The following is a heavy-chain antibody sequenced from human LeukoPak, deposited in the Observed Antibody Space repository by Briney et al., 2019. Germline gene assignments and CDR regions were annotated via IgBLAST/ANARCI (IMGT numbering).Heavy chain of an antibody. CDR1: GGSISSSLYY. D-gene: IGHD1-26*01. J-gene: IGHJ5*02. Sequence: SETLSLTCTVSGGSISSSLYYWGWIRQPPGKGLEWIGTIYYSGSTYYNPSLRGRVTISVDTSKNQFSLKVSSVTAADTAVYYCARVEVGATDWFDPWGQGTLVTVSS. V-gene: IGHV4-39*01. CDR2: IYYSGST. CDR3: ARVEVGATDWFDP.